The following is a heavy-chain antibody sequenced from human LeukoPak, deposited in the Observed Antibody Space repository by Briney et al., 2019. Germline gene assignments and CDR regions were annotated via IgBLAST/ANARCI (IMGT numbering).Heavy chain of an antibody. CDR2: INHSGGT. CDR1: GGSFSGYY. Sequence: SETLSLTCAVYGGSFSGYYWSWIRQPPGKGLEWIGEINHSGGTNYNPSLKSRVTISVDTSKDQFSLKLSSVTAADTAVYYCARGRGGVFIGYWGQGTLVTVSS. V-gene: IGHV4-34*01. D-gene: IGHD2-8*02. CDR3: ARGRGGVFIGY. J-gene: IGHJ4*02.